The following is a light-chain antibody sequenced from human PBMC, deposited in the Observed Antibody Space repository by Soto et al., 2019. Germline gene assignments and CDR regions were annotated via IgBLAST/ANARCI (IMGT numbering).Light chain of an antibody. J-gene: IGKJ4*01. Sequence: DIQMTQSPSSLSASVGDIVTITCQASQSINNYLNWYQQRPGKAPNLLIYDASNLETGVPSRFSGGGSGTDFSFTISSLQPEDTATYYCQQYDSLPLTFGGGTKVEIK. CDR3: QQYDSLPLT. V-gene: IGKV1-33*01. CDR1: QSINNY. CDR2: DAS.